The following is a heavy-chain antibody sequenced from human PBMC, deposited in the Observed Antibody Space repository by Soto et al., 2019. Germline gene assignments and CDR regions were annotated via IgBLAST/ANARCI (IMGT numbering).Heavy chain of an antibody. CDR3: ARDVTAILDY. CDR1: GGSVSSGSYY. J-gene: IGHJ4*02. V-gene: IGHV4-61*01. CDR2: IYYSGST. Sequence: PSETLSLTCTVSGGSVSSGSYYWSWIRQPPGKGLEWIGYIYYSGSTNYNPSLKSRVTISVDTSKNQFSLKLSSVTAADTAVYYCARDVTAILDYWGQGTLVTVSS. D-gene: IGHD2-21*02.